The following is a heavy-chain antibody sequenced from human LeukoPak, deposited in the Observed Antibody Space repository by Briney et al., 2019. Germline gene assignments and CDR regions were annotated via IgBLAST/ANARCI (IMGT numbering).Heavy chain of an antibody. Sequence: GGSLRLSCAASGFTFSSYEMNWVRQAPGKGLEWVSYISSSGSTIYYADSVKGRFTISRDNAKNSLYLQMNSLRAEDTAVYYCARDYPLHGSSLPDAFDIWGQGTMVTVSS. V-gene: IGHV3-48*03. J-gene: IGHJ3*02. CDR3: ARDYPLHGSSLPDAFDI. CDR1: GFTFSSYE. D-gene: IGHD6-6*01. CDR2: ISSSGSTI.